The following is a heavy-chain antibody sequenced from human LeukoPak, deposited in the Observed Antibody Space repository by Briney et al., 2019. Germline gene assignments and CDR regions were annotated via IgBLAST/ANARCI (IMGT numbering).Heavy chain of an antibody. CDR1: GGSISSYY. V-gene: IGHV4-59*01. CDR3: ARAYYYDSSGYSGY. D-gene: IGHD3-22*01. Sequence: KPSETLSLTCTVSGGSISSYYWSWIRQPPGKGLEWIGYIYYSGSTNYNPSLKSRVTISVDTSKNQFSLKLSSVTAADTAVYYCARAYYYDSSGYSGYWGQGSLVTVSS. J-gene: IGHJ4*02. CDR2: IYYSGST.